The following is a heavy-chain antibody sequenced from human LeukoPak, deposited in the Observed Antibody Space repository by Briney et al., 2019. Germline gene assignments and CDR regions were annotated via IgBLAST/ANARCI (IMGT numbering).Heavy chain of an antibody. Sequence: GGSLRLSCAASRFIFSNYPMSWVRQAPGEGLEWVSSISASGGSTYYADSVKGRVTISRDNSKNTLYLQMNSLRPEDTAVYYCAKFGTTGPTMYGMDVWGKGTTVTVSS. D-gene: IGHD1-1*01. CDR3: AKFGTTGPTMYGMDV. CDR1: RFIFSNYP. J-gene: IGHJ6*04. V-gene: IGHV3-23*01. CDR2: ISASGGST.